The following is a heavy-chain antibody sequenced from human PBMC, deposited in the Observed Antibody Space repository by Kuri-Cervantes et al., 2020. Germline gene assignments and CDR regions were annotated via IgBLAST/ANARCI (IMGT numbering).Heavy chain of an antibody. CDR2: ISWDGGST. D-gene: IGHD3-9*01. CDR1: GFTFDDYA. J-gene: IGHJ3*02. V-gene: IGHV3-43D*04. Sequence: GESLKISCAASGFTFDDYAMHWVRQAPGKGLEWVSLISWDGGSTYYADSVKGRFTISRDNANNSLYLQMNSLRAGDTALYYCAKDTSDWFDAFDIWGQGTMVTVSS. CDR3: AKDTSDWFDAFDI.